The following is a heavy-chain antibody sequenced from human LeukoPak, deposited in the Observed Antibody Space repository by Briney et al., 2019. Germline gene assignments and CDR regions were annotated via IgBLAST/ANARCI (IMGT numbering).Heavy chain of an antibody. Sequence: GGSLRLSCAASGLSFSSYAMSWVRQAPGKGLEWVSAISYSGGSTYYADSVKGRFTISRDNSKNTLYLQMNSLRAEDTAVYYCAKVPIVVVTAILYFDLWGRGTLVTVSS. D-gene: IGHD2-21*02. CDR1: GLSFSSYA. V-gene: IGHV3-23*01. J-gene: IGHJ2*01. CDR2: ISYSGGST. CDR3: AKVPIVVVTAILYFDL.